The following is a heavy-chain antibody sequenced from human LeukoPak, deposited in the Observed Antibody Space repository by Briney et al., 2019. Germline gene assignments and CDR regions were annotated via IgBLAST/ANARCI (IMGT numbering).Heavy chain of an antibody. CDR3: ARELKVVVPSAVMYYYYYLDV. Sequence: SETLSLTCTVSGDSIDNYYWTWIRQPAGKGLEWIGHVYGSGSTDYSPSLLSRVTMSVDTSKNQVSLRLSSVTAADTAVYYCARELKVVVPSAVMYYYYYLDVWGKGTTVTVSS. J-gene: IGHJ6*03. D-gene: IGHD2-2*01. CDR2: VYGSGST. CDR1: GDSIDNYY. V-gene: IGHV4-4*07.